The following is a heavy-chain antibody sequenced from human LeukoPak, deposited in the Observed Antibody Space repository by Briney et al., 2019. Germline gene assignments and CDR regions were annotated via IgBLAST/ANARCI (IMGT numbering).Heavy chain of an antibody. CDR1: GFTFSSYG. V-gene: IGHV3-30*02. CDR3: AKERWNSYYFDY. D-gene: IGHD1/OR15-1a*01. CDR2: IRYDGSNK. J-gene: IGHJ4*02. Sequence: PGRSLRLSCAASGFTFSSYGMHWVRQAPGKGLEWVAFIRYDGSNKYYADSVKGRFTISRDNSKNTLYLQMNSLRAEDTAVYYCAKERWNSYYFDYWGQGTLVTVSS.